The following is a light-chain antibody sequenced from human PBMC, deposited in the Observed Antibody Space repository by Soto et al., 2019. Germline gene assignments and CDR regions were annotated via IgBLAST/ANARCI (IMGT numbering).Light chain of an antibody. CDR3: CSYAGSYTYV. CDR2: DVS. Sequence: SALTQPRSVSWSPGQSVTISCTVTSSDVGGYNYVSWYQQHPGKAPKLMIYDVSKRPSGVPDRFSGSKSGNTASLTISGLQAEDEADYYCCSYAGSYTYVFGTGTKVTVL. V-gene: IGLV2-11*01. J-gene: IGLJ1*01. CDR1: SSDVGGYNY.